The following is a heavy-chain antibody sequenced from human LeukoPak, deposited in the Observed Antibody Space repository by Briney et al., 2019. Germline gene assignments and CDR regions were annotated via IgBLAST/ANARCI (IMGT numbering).Heavy chain of an antibody. V-gene: IGHV4-34*01. CDR2: INHSGST. CDR3: ARHRPLLWFDY. Sequence: SETLSLTCTVSGDSLTGYYWGWIRQPPGKGLEWIGEINHSGSTNYNPSLKSRVTISVDTSKNQFSLKLSSVTAADTAVYYCARHRPLLWFDYWGQGTLVTVSS. CDR1: GDSLTGYY. D-gene: IGHD3-10*01. J-gene: IGHJ5*01.